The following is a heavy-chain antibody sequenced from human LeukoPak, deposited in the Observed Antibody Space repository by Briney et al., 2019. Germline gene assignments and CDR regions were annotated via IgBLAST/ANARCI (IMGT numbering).Heavy chain of an antibody. CDR1: GYTLTELS. Sequence: ASVKVSCKVSGYTLTELSMHWVRQAPGKGLEWMGGFDPEDGETIYAQKFPGRVTMTEDTSTDTAYMELSSLRSEDTAVYYCATESSSSRTAFDIWGQGTMATVSS. CDR2: FDPEDGET. V-gene: IGHV1-24*01. CDR3: ATESSSSRTAFDI. D-gene: IGHD6-13*01. J-gene: IGHJ3*02.